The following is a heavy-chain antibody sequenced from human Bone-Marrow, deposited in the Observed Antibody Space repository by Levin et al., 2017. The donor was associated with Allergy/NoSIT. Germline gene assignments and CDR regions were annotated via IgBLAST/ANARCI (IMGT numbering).Heavy chain of an antibody. J-gene: IGHJ5*02. CDR3: ATQFSSYYDSTATLGWDWFDP. CDR1: GGSISTSNYY. D-gene: IGHD3-22*01. CDR2: IHYSGST. V-gene: IGHV4-39*02. Sequence: PSETLSLTCTVSGGSISTSNYYWGWIRQPPGKGLEWIGSIHYSGSTYYNPSLKSRVTISVDTSKNHFSLKLTSVTAADTAVYYCATQFSSYYDSTATLGWDWFDPWGQGTLVTVSS.